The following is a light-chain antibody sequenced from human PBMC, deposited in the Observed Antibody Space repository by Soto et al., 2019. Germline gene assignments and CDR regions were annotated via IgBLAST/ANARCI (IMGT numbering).Light chain of an antibody. CDR3: CSYAGRATNYA. V-gene: IGLV2-23*02. CDR1: SRDVGSYDL. J-gene: IGLJ1*01. CDR2: DIN. Sequence: QSALTQPASVSGSPGQSITISCTGTSRDVGSYDLVSWYQQHPGKAPKLIISDINKRPSGVSDRCSGAKSGNTASLTISGLQAEDEAEYYCCSYAGRATNYALGTGTKLTVL.